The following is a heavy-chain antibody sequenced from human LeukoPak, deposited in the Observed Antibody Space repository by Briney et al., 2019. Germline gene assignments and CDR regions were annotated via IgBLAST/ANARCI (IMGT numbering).Heavy chain of an antibody. CDR2: IIPIFGTA. CDR3: GVGATPKRRLDY. D-gene: IGHD1-26*01. J-gene: IGHJ4*02. CDR1: GGTFSSYA. Sequence: SVKVSCKASGGTFSSYAISWVRQAPGQGLEWMGRIIPIFGTANYAQKFQGRVTITTDESTGTAYMELSSLRSEDTAVYYCGVGATPKRRLDYWGQGTLVTVSS. V-gene: IGHV1-69*05.